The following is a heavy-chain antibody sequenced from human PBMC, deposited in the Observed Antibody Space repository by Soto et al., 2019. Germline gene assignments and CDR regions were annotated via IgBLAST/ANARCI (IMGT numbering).Heavy chain of an antibody. CDR1: GSTFSSYA. CDR2: ISGSGGST. CDR3: AKDHWDHYYFDY. J-gene: IGHJ4*02. Sequence: EVQLLESGGGLVQPGGSLRLSCAASGSTFSSYAMSWVRQAPGKGLEWVSAISGSGGSTYYADSVKGRFTISRDNSKNTLYLQMNSLRAEDTAVYYCAKDHWDHYYFDYWGQGTLVTVSS. V-gene: IGHV3-23*01. D-gene: IGHD7-27*01.